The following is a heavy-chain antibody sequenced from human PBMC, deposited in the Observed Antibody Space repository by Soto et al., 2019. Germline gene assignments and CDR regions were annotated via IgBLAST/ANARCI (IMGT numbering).Heavy chain of an antibody. J-gene: IGHJ4*02. V-gene: IGHV1-18*01. CDR1: GYTFTSYG. Sequence: ASVKVSCKASGYTFTSYGISWVRQAPGQGLEWMGWISAYNGNTNYAQKLQGRVTMTTDTSTSTAYMELRSLRSDDTAVYYCARDGSGSYFGARIHIDYWGQGTLVTVSS. CDR3: ARDGSGSYFGARIHIDY. D-gene: IGHD1-26*01. CDR2: ISAYNGNT.